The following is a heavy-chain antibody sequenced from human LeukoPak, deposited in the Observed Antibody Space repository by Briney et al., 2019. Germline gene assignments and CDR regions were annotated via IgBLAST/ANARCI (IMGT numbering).Heavy chain of an antibody. CDR3: ARPYCSGGSCQFDY. V-gene: IGHV4-39*01. Sequence: PSETLSLTCTVSGGSISSSSYYWGWIRQPPGTGLEWIGSIYYSGSTYYNPSLKGRVTISVDTSKNQFSLKLSSVTAADTAVYYCARPYCSGGSCQFDYWGQGTLVTVSS. D-gene: IGHD2-15*01. CDR2: IYYSGST. CDR1: GGSISSSSYY. J-gene: IGHJ4*02.